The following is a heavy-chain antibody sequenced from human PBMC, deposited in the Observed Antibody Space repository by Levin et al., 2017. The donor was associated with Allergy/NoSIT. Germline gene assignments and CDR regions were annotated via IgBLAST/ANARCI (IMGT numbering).Heavy chain of an antibody. V-gene: IGHV3-30*03. CDR1: GFTFSGYG. CDR2: ITHDGKNK. CDR3: ATDYGDLAGY. Sequence: GESLKISCAASGFTFSGYGMHWVRQAPGKGLEYMAFITHDGKNKYYPDSVEGRFTVSRDNSRNTLYLQMNSLRAEDTAVYYCATDYGDLAGYWGQGTLVTVSS. D-gene: IGHD4-17*01. J-gene: IGHJ4*02.